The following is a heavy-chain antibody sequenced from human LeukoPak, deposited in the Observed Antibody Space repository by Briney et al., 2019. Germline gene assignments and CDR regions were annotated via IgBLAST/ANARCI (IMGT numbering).Heavy chain of an antibody. CDR3: VRGSTLRHYQY. CDR2: IYYSGST. D-gene: IGHD3-16*01. V-gene: IGHV4-39*01. J-gene: IGHJ4*02. Sequence: KPSETLSLTCTVSGDSISSTTYYWGWIRRPPGKGLEWIGSIYYSGSTYYNPSLKSRTTVSVDTSKNQFSLKLSSVTAADTAVYYCVRGSTLRHYQYWGQGTLVTVSS. CDR1: GDSISSTTYY.